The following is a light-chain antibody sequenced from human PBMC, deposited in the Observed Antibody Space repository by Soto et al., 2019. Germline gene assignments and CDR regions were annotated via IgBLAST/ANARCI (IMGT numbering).Light chain of an antibody. CDR1: QNIYYN. J-gene: IGKJ1*01. V-gene: IGKV3-15*01. CDR2: RAS. Sequence: ILITQSPATVSVSPGESATLSCRASQNIYYNVAWYQQRPGQAPRLLIYRASTRATGVSARFSGSGSGTEFTLTISSLQPEDFTVYSCLQYHNLWAFGQGTKVDIK. CDR3: LQYHNLWA.